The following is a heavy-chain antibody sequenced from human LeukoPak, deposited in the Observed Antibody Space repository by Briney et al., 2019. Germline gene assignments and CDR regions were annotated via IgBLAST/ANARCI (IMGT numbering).Heavy chain of an antibody. Sequence: GASVTVSFTASGYTFISYGISWVRQAPGQGPEWVGWISAYNGNTNYAQNLQGRVTMTTDTSTRTAYMELRSLTSDDTAVFYCARGRQLVHDYWGQGTLVTVSS. J-gene: IGHJ4*02. D-gene: IGHD6-13*01. CDR1: GYTFISYG. CDR2: ISAYNGNT. V-gene: IGHV1-18*01. CDR3: ARGRQLVHDY.